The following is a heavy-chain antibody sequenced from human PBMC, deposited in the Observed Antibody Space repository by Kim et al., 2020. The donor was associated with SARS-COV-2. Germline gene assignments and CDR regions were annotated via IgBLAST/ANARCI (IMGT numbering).Heavy chain of an antibody. CDR1: GGSISSYY. J-gene: IGHJ6*03. D-gene: IGHD6-13*01. V-gene: IGHV4-59*08. Sequence: SETLSLTCTVSGGSISSYYWSWIRQPPGKGLEWIGYIYYSGSTNYNPSLKSRVTISVDTSKNQFSLKLSSVTAADTAVYYCARLVPLYSSSWYWTHYYYYMDVWGKGTTVTVSS. CDR3: ARLVPLYSSSWYWTHYYYYMDV. CDR2: IYYSGST.